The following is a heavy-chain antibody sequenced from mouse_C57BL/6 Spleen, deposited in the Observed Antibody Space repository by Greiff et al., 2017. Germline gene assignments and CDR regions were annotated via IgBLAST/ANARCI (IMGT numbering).Heavy chain of an antibody. J-gene: IGHJ4*01. CDR2: ISYDGSN. V-gene: IGHV3-6*01. D-gene: IGHD2-1*01. Sequence: DVQLQESGPGLVKPSQSLSLTCSVTGYSITSGYYWNWIRQFPGNKLEWMGYISYDGSNNYNPSLKNRISITRDTSKNQFFLKLNSVTTEDTATYYCARIDYGNYDYAMDDWGQGTSVTVSS. CDR3: ARIDYGNYDYAMDD. CDR1: GYSITSGYY.